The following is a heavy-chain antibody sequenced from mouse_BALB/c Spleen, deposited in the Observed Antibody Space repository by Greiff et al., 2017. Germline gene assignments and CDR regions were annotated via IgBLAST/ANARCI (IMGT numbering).Heavy chain of an antibody. CDR1: GFSLTSYG. CDR3: ASNWDEDYYAMDY. D-gene: IGHD4-1*01. J-gene: IGHJ4*01. V-gene: IGHV2-4-1*01. Sequence: VQLQQSGPGLVQPSQSLSITCTVSGFSLTSYGVYWVRQSPGKGLEWLGVIWSGGSTDYNAAFISRLSISKDNSKSHVFFKMNSLQADDTAIYYCASNWDEDYYAMDYWGQGTSVTVSS. CDR2: IWSGGST.